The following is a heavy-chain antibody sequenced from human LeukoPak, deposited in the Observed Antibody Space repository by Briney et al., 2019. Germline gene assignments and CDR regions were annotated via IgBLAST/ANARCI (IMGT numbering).Heavy chain of an antibody. CDR1: GFTFIGYW. V-gene: IGHV3-74*01. Sequence: PGGSLRLSCAASGFTFIGYWMHWGRASPGDGLWWGSRINADGGSTSYADSVKGAVSISRDNTKNTRCLRISRLRAEDTAVYYCASGEDAYYIWGQGTMVTVSS. CDR2: INADGGST. CDR3: ASGEDAYYI. J-gene: IGHJ3*02. D-gene: IGHD1-26*01.